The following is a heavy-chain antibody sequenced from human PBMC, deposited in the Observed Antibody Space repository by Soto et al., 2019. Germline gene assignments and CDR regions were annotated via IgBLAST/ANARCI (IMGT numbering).Heavy chain of an antibody. Sequence: SLKISCKGAGYSFTSYWISWVRQMPGKGLEWMGRIDPSDSYTNYSPSFQGHVTISADKSISTAYLQWSSLKASDTAMYYCARRDIAAAGPYGMDVWGQGTTVTVS. CDR2: IDPSDSYT. CDR1: GYSFTSYW. CDR3: ARRDIAAAGPYGMDV. D-gene: IGHD6-13*01. J-gene: IGHJ6*02. V-gene: IGHV5-10-1*01.